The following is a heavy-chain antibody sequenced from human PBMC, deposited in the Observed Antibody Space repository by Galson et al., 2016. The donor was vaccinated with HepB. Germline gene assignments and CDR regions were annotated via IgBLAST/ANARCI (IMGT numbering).Heavy chain of an antibody. CDR3: GRGRSGSWFDAVAY. J-gene: IGHJ4*02. CDR1: GGTFSSYA. Sequence: SVKVSCKASGGTFSSYAISWVRQAPGQGLEWMGGIIPIFETPNYAQNFQDRVTITADTSTNTAYTELTNLTSEDTAVYYCGRGRSGSWFDAVAYWGQGTLVTVSS. CDR2: IIPIFETP. V-gene: IGHV1-69*06. D-gene: IGHD6-13*01.